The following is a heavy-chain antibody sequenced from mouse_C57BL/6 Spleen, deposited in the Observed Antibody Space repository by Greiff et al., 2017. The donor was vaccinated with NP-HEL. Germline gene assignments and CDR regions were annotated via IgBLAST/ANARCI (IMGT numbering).Heavy chain of an antibody. CDR2: ISSGSSTI. D-gene: IGHD2-4*01. CDR1: GFTFSDYG. Sequence: EVNVVESGGGLVKPGGSLKLSCAASGFTFSDYGMHWVRQAPEKGLEWVAYISSGSSTIYYADTVKGRFTISRDNAKNTLFLQMTSLRSEDTAMYYCATPPYYDYDVEDFDVWGTGTTVTVSS. CDR3: ATPPYYDYDVEDFDV. J-gene: IGHJ1*03. V-gene: IGHV5-17*01.